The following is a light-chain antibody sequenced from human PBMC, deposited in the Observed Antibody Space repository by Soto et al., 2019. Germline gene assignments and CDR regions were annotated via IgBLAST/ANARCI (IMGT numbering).Light chain of an antibody. V-gene: IGKV3D-20*02. Sequence: EIVLTQSPGTLSLSLGERATLPCRASPSVSSSYLAWYQQKPGQAPRLLIYDASSRATGIPARFSGSGSGTDFTLTIRHLEPEDFAVDDCQHRSGWWTFGQGTKVDIK. CDR2: DAS. J-gene: IGKJ1*01. CDR3: QHRSGWWT. CDR1: PSVSSSY.